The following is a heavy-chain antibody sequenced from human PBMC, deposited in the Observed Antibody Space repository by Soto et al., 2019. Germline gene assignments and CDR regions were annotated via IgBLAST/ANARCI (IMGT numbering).Heavy chain of an antibody. CDR3: ARSPIEVPAANGVRWFDP. J-gene: IGHJ5*02. Sequence: SETLSLTCTVSGGSISSYYWSWIRQPPGKGLEWIGYIYYSGSTNYNPSLKSRVTISVDTSKNQFSLKLSSVTAADTAVYYCARSPIEVPAANGVRWFDPWGQGTLVTVSS. D-gene: IGHD2-2*01. CDR1: GGSISSYY. CDR2: IYYSGST. V-gene: IGHV4-59*01.